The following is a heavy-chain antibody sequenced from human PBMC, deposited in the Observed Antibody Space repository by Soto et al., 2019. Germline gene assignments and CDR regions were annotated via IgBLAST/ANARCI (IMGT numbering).Heavy chain of an antibody. CDR1: GYIFTKYG. J-gene: IGHJ5*02. D-gene: IGHD2-21*02. Sequence: QVQVVQSGPELKKPGASVKVSCKAQGYIFTKYGIGWVRQAPGHGLEWRGLINVYTGDRKVAQKFQDRVSMTTDTATDTAYMELKSLRSGDTAVYYCASLQLGGDRMLNWFDPWGQGTLVTVSS. V-gene: IGHV1-18*01. CDR3: ASLQLGGDRMLNWFDP. CDR2: INVYTGDR.